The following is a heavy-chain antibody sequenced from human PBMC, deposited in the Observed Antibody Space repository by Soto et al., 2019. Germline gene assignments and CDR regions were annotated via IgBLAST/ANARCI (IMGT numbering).Heavy chain of an antibody. CDR2: IYQSGIT. D-gene: IGHD2-15*01. Sequence: QVQLKESGPGLVKPSGTLSLTCAVSGGSITTGHWWTWVRQSPGKGLEWIGEIYQSGITNYNPSLNGRLSISMDQSKNQFSLKLTSVTAADTALYFCARGFSFSDNSDNDRIYFYYGLNVWGQGTTVTVSS. CDR1: GGSITTGHW. V-gene: IGHV4-4*02. J-gene: IGHJ6*02. CDR3: ARGFSFSDNSDNDRIYFYYGLNV.